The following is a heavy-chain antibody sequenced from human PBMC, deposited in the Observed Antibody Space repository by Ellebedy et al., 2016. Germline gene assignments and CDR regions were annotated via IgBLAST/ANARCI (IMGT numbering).Heavy chain of an antibody. CDR1: GYTFTRNG. V-gene: IGHV1-18*01. J-gene: IGHJ4*02. D-gene: IGHD4-17*01. CDR2: ISANNGNT. CDR3: ARAFNRHSPTTKIEY. Sequence: ASVKVSCRASGYTFTRNGISWVRQAPGQGLEWMGWISANNGNTKYAQKLQGRVTMTTDTSTSTAYMELRSLRSDDSAVYYCARAFNRHSPTTKIEYWGQGTLITVSS.